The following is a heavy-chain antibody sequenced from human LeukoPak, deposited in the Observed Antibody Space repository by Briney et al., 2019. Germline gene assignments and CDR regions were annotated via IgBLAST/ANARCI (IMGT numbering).Heavy chain of an antibody. CDR3: ARVPTGGYYFDY. Sequence: GGSLRLSCAASGFTVSSNYMSWGRQAPGKGLEWVSVIYRGGSTYYADSVKVRFTISRDNSKTTLYLQINSLRAEDTAVYYCARVPTGGYYFDYWGQGTLVTVSS. J-gene: IGHJ4*02. D-gene: IGHD1-1*01. CDR2: IYRGGST. V-gene: IGHV3-66*01. CDR1: GFTVSSNY.